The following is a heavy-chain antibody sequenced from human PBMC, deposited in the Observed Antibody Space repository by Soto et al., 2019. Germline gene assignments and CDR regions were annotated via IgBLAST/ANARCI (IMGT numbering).Heavy chain of an antibody. CDR3: ARDTVRLQLGENYYYILDV. Sequence: QVQLVQSGAEVKKPGSSVKVSCKTSGGTFSTSAISWVRQAPGQGLEWVGGIMPVFPTPDYAQNFQGRVTITADDSTTTSYLELTSLRADDTAVYYCARDTVRLQLGENYYYILDVWGQGTGITVSS. J-gene: IGHJ6*02. CDR2: IMPVFPTP. V-gene: IGHV1-69*12. CDR1: GGTFSTSA. D-gene: IGHD4-4*01.